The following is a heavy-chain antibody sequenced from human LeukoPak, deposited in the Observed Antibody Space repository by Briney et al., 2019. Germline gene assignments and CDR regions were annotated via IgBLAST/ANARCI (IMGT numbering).Heavy chain of an antibody. CDR2: IYYSGST. CDR1: GGSISSYY. J-gene: IGHJ6*02. V-gene: IGHV4-59*01. D-gene: IGHD5-12*01. Sequence: SETLSLTCTVSGGSISSYYWSWIRQPPGKGLEWIGYIYYSGSTNYNPSLKSRVTISVDTSKNQFSLKLSSATAADTAVYYCARVPGYAAPIWGQGTTVTVSS. CDR3: ARVPGYAAPI.